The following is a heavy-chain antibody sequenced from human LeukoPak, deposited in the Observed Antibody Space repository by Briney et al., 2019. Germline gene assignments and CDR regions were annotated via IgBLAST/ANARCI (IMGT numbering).Heavy chain of an antibody. CDR2: ISYDGSNK. CDR1: GFTFSSYA. J-gene: IGHJ4*02. V-gene: IGHV3-30*04. Sequence: PGRSLRLSCAASGFTFSSYAMHWVRQAPGKGLEWVAVISYDGSNKYYADSVKGRFTISRDNSKNTLYLQMNSLRAEDTAVYYCASPMVRGVIKVGPYGYWGQGTLVIVSS. CDR3: ASPMVRGVIKVGPYGY. D-gene: IGHD3-10*01.